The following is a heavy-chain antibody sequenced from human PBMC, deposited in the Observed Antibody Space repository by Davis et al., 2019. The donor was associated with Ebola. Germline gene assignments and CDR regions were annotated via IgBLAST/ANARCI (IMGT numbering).Heavy chain of an antibody. CDR2: ITSSSSHI. Sequence: GESLKISCAASGFNFNTYAMNWVRQAPGKGLEWVSSITSSSSHIYYADSVKGRFTVSRDNAKSTLYLQMNSLTAEDTAVYYCVRTTYGAPEYWGQGTLVTVSS. J-gene: IGHJ4*02. D-gene: IGHD4-17*01. CDR3: VRTTYGAPEY. V-gene: IGHV3-21*01. CDR1: GFNFNTYA.